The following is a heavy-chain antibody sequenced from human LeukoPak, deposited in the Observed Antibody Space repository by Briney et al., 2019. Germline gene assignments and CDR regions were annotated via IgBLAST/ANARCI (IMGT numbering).Heavy chain of an antibody. D-gene: IGHD5-24*01. Sequence: GGSLRLSCVASGFTFNHYAMTWVRQAPGKGLEWVSVISGSGSRTDYADSLKGRFTISRDNSKNTLFLQANSLEAEDTAVYFCAKGRRATFRDDAFDIGGRGTMVTVSS. V-gene: IGHV3-23*01. CDR3: AKGRRATFRDDAFDI. CDR1: GFTFNHYA. J-gene: IGHJ3*02. CDR2: ISGSGSRT.